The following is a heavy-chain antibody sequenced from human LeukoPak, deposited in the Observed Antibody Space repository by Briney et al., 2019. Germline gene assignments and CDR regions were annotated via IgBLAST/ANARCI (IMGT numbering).Heavy chain of an antibody. CDR3: ARGPRVTGTDIDY. J-gene: IGHJ4*02. CDR2: INSDGSST. V-gene: IGHV3-74*01. Sequence: GFLRLSCAASGFTFSNYWMHWVRQAPGKGLVWVSRINSDGSSTSYADSVKGRFTISRDNAKNTLYLQMNSLRAEDTAVYYCARGPRVTGTDIDYWGQGTLVTVSS. D-gene: IGHD2-21*02. CDR1: GFTFSNYW.